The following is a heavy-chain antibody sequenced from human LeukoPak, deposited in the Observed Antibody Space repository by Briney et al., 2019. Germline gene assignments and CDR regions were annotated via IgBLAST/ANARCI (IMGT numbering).Heavy chain of an antibody. V-gene: IGHV4-59*01. Sequence: SETLSPPCTVSGGSISRYYGSWMRDPPEKGLEWIGYIYYSVSTNYNSSLKGRVTISVDTSKNQCSLKLSSVTAADTAVYYCARDGSSGYTPFDYWGQGTLVTVPS. CDR3: ARDGSSGYTPFDY. J-gene: IGHJ4*02. CDR2: IYYSVST. D-gene: IGHD3-22*01. CDR1: GGSISRYY.